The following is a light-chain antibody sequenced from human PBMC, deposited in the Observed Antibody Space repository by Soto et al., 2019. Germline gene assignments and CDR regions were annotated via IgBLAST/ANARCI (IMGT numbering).Light chain of an antibody. Sequence: EIVLTQSPGTLPLSPGERATLSCRASQSVSSNYLAWYQQKPGQSPRLLIYGASNRATGIPDRFSGSGSGTAFTLTISRLEPEDFAVYYCQQYGSSPLTFGQGTKVEIK. J-gene: IGKJ1*01. CDR1: QSVSSNY. V-gene: IGKV3-20*01. CDR2: GAS. CDR3: QQYGSSPLT.